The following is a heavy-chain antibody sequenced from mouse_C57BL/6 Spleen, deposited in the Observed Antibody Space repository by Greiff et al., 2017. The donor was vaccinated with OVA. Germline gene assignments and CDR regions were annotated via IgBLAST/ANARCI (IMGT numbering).Heavy chain of an antibody. Sequence: EVHLVESGGGLVKPGGSLKLSCAAPGFTFSDYGMHWVRQAPEKGLEWVAYISSGRSTIYYADTVKGRFTISRDNAKNTLFLQMTSLRSEDTAMYYCARPFYDGYYEDYAMDYWGQGTSVTVSS. CDR3: ARPFYDGYYEDYAMDY. J-gene: IGHJ4*01. CDR2: ISSGRSTI. CDR1: GFTFSDYG. D-gene: IGHD2-3*01. V-gene: IGHV5-17*01.